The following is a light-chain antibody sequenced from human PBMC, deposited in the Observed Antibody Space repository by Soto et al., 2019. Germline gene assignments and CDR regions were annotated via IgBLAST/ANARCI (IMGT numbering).Light chain of an antibody. CDR3: QHRYNWPLT. J-gene: IGKJ4*01. Sequence: DIVLTQSPATLSLSPGEKATLSCRASQDINTYLGWYQQKPGQPPRLLIYDASNRASGIPARFSGSGSGTDFTLTIDTLEPEDFAIYYCQHRYNWPLTFGAGTKVDI. CDR1: QDINTY. V-gene: IGKV3-11*01. CDR2: DAS.